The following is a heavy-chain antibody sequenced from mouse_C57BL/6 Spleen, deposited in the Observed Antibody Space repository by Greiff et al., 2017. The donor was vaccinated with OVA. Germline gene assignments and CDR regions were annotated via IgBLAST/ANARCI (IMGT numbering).Heavy chain of an antibody. Sequence: VKLQQPGAELVRPGSSVKLSCKASGYTFTSYWMDWVKQRPGQGLEWIGNIYPSDSETHYNQKFKDKATLTVDKSSSTAYMQLSSLTSEDSAVYYCARGYYGSSYVGNYFDYWGQGTTLTVSS. CDR1: GYTFTSYW. CDR3: ARGYYGSSYVGNYFDY. J-gene: IGHJ2*01. V-gene: IGHV1-61*01. D-gene: IGHD1-1*01. CDR2: IYPSDSET.